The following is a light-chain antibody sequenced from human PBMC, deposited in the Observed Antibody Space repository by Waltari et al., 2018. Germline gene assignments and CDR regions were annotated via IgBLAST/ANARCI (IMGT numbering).Light chain of an antibody. CDR2: GDI. CDR1: KIGSEV. CDR3: QLWDIHSDHYI. Sequence: SYDLTQSPSLSVSPGQTARITCGGDKIGSEVVNWYQQKPQQAPVLVVYGDIERPSGIPERFSGSKSGNTATLTITRVAAGDEADYYCQLWDIHSDHYIFGPGT. J-gene: IGLJ1*01. V-gene: IGLV3-21*02.